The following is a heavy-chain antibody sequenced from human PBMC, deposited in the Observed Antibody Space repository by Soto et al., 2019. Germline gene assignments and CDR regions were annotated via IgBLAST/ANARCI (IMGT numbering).Heavy chain of an antibody. CDR3: ADDSRGY. V-gene: IGHV3-30-3*01. CDR1: GFTFSSYA. CDR2: ISYDGSNK. D-gene: IGHD3-3*01. Sequence: QVQLVESGGGVVQPGRSLRFSCAASGFTFSSYAMHWVRQAPGKGLEWVAVISYDGSNKYYADSVKGRFTISRDNSKNTLYLQMNSLRAEDTAVYYCADDSRGYWGQGTLVTVSS. J-gene: IGHJ4*02.